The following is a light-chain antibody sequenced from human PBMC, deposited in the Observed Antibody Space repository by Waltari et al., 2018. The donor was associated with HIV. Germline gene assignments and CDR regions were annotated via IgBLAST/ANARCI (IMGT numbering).Light chain of an antibody. V-gene: IGKV1-33*01. CDR3: QHYDNLPLT. J-gene: IGKJ4*01. CDR1: QDISNY. CDR2: DAS. Sequence: DMQMIQQPASLSASVGDRASITCQASQDISNYLNWHQQKPGKAPKLLIYDASNLETGVPSRFSGSGSGTDFTLTISNLQPEDIATYYCQHYDNLPLTFGGGTKVEIK.